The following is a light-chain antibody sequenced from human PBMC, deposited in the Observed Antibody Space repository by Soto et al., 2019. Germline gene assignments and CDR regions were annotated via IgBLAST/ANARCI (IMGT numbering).Light chain of an antibody. CDR1: QSVSGN. Sequence: EIVMTQSPATLSVSPGERVTLSCRASQSVSGNLAWYQQKPGQAPRLLIFGATNRAPLIPVRFSGSGSGTEFTLTISSLQSEDFAVYHCQQYNVWTTAFGQGTKVEIK. CDR2: GAT. CDR3: QQYNVWTTA. J-gene: IGKJ1*01. V-gene: IGKV3-15*01.